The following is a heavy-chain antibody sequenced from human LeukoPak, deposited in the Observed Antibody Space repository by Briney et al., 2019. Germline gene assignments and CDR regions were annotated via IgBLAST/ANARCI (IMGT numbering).Heavy chain of an antibody. Sequence: SETLSLTCTVSGGSISSGDYYWSWIRQSPGKGLEWIGYIYYSGSTYYNPSLKSRVTISVDTSKNQFSLKLSSVTAADTAVYYCARDRYYGSGYDYWGQGTLVTVSS. D-gene: IGHD3-10*01. J-gene: IGHJ4*02. V-gene: IGHV4-30-4*01. CDR2: IYYSGST. CDR1: GGSISSGDYY. CDR3: ARDRYYGSGYDY.